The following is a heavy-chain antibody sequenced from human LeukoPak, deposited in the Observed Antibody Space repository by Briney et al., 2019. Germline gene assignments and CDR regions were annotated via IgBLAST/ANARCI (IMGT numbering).Heavy chain of an antibody. CDR1: GYSFTSYG. D-gene: IGHD2-15*01. CDR2: ISAYNGNT. Sequence: GASVKVSCKASGYSFTSYGISWVRLAPGQGLEWMGWISAYNGNTNYAQKFQGRVTMTTDTSTTTAYLELKSLISDDTAVYYCARMGLVVTHPLDFWGQGTLVTVSS. CDR3: ARMGLVVTHPLDF. J-gene: IGHJ4*02. V-gene: IGHV1-18*01.